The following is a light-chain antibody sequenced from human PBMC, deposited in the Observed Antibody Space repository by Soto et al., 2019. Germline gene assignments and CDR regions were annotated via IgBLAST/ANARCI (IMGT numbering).Light chain of an antibody. CDR1: QSVSSY. CDR2: DAS. CDR3: QQRSNWPPYT. V-gene: IGKV3-11*01. Sequence: EIVLTQSPATLSLSPGERATLSCRASQSVSSYLAWYQQKPGQAPSLLIYDASNRATGIPARFSSSGSGTDFTLPIISLEPEDFAVYYCQQRSNWPPYTFGQGTMLEIK. J-gene: IGKJ2*01.